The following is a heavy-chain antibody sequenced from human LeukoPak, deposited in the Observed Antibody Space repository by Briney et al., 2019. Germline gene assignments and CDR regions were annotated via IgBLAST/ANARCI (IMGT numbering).Heavy chain of an antibody. CDR1: GYTFTCYG. CDR3: ARDPSDYDILTGYHLPNYGMDV. D-gene: IGHD3-9*01. Sequence: GASVKVSCKASGYTFTCYGISWVRQAPGQGLEWMGWISAYNGNTNYAQKLQGRVTMTTDTSTSTAYMELRSLRSDDTAVYYCARDPSDYDILTGYHLPNYGMDVWGQGTTVTVSS. CDR2: ISAYNGNT. V-gene: IGHV1-18*01. J-gene: IGHJ6*02.